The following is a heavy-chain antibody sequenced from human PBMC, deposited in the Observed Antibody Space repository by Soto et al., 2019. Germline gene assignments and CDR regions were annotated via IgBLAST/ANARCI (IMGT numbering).Heavy chain of an antibody. J-gene: IGHJ4*02. Sequence: QVPLVESGGGVVQPGRSLRLSCAASGFTFSSYGMHWVRQAPGKGLEWVAVISYDGSNKYYADSVKGRFTISRDNSKNTLYRQMNSLRAEDTAVYYCAYMGGNFDYWGQGTLVTVSS. CDR2: ISYDGSNK. V-gene: IGHV3-30*03. CDR1: GFTFSSYG. CDR3: AYMGGNFDY. D-gene: IGHD1-26*01.